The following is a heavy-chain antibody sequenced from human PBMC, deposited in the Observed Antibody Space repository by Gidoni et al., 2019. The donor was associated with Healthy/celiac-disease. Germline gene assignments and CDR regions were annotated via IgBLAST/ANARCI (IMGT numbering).Heavy chain of an antibody. Sequence: EVQLVESGGGLVQPGGALRLSCAASGFTFSRYWLSWVRQAPGKGLEWVANIKQDGSEKYYVDSVKGRFTISRDNAKNSLYLQMNSLRAEDTAVYYCATGGLTPSLYSSSWYFDYWGQGTLVTVSS. V-gene: IGHV3-7*01. J-gene: IGHJ4*02. CDR2: IKQDGSEK. CDR3: ATGGLTPSLYSSSWYFDY. CDR1: GFTFSRYW. D-gene: IGHD6-13*01.